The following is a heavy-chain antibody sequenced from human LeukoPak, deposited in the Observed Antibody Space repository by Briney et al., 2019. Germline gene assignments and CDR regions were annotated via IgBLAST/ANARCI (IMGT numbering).Heavy chain of an antibody. CDR1: GFPFSNYW. V-gene: IGHV3-7*01. D-gene: IGHD1-26*01. CDR2: IKEDGSEK. CDR3: AHSGSYFDY. Sequence: GGSLRLSCAASGFPFSNYWMSWVRQAPGKGLEWVANIKEDGSEKNYVDSAKGRFTISRDNAKNSVYLQMDSLRAEDTAVYHCAHSGSYFDYLGQGTLVTVSS. J-gene: IGHJ4*02.